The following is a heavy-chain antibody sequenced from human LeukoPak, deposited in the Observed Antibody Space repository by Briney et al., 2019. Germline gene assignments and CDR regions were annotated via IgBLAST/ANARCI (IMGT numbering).Heavy chain of an antibody. J-gene: IGHJ3*02. D-gene: IGHD6-13*01. CDR1: GFTFSSYA. CDR2: ISGSGGST. CDR3: AKCAVLGDSSWYDGDAFDI. V-gene: IGHV3-23*01. Sequence: GGSLRLSCAASGFTFSSYAMSWVRQAPGKGLEWVSAISGSGGSTYYADSVKGRFTISRDNSKNTLYLQMNSLRAEDTAVYYCAKCAVLGDSSWYDGDAFDIWGQGTMVTVSS.